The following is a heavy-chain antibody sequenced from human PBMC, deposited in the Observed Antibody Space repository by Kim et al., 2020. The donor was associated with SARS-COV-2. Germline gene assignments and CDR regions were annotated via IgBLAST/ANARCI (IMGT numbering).Heavy chain of an antibody. Sequence: SETLSLTCAVSGGSISSSNWWSWVRQPPGKGLEWIGEIYHSGSTNYNPSLKSRVTISVDKSKNQFSLKLSSVTAADTAVYYCARGPMYGYFDWLGYYYGMDVWGQGTTVTVSS. J-gene: IGHJ6*02. CDR2: IYHSGST. CDR3: ARGPMYGYFDWLGYYYGMDV. CDR1: GGSISSSNW. D-gene: IGHD3-9*01. V-gene: IGHV4-4*02.